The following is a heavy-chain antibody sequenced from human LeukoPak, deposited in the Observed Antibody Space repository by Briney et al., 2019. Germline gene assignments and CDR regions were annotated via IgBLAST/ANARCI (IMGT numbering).Heavy chain of an antibody. CDR2: VYYSGST. J-gene: IGHJ4*02. D-gene: IGHD4-23*01. CDR1: GGSISSYY. CDR3: ARLVELPGYYFDY. V-gene: IGHV4-59*08. Sequence: MTSETLSLTCTVSGGSISSYYWSWIRQPPGKGLEWIGYVYYSGSTNYNPSLKSRVTISVDTSKNQFSLKLSSVTAADTAVYYCARLVELPGYYFDYWGQGTLVTVSS.